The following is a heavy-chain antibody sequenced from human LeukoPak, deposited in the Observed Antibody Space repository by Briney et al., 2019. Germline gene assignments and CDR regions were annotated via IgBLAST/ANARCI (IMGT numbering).Heavy chain of an antibody. J-gene: IGHJ4*02. Sequence: ASVKVSCKASGYTFTGYYMHWVRQAPGQGLEWMGWINANGGDANYAQKFQGRVTMTRDTSINTAYMELTRLSSDDTAVYYCGRGTYYYDNTGKWWGQGTLVTVSS. CDR1: GYTFTGYY. V-gene: IGHV1-2*02. D-gene: IGHD3-22*01. CDR2: INANGGDA. CDR3: GRGTYYYDNTGKW.